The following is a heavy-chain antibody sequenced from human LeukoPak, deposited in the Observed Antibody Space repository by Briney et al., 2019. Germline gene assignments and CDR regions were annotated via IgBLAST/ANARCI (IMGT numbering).Heavy chain of an antibody. CDR2: IIPIFGSA. D-gene: IGHD5-12*01. Sequence: WASVTVSCKASGGTFSSYAISWVRQAPGQGLEWMGGIIPIFGSANYAQKFQGRVTITADESTSTAYMELSSLRSADTAVYYCARVVPTTLMNYFDYWGQGTRVTVSS. CDR1: GGTFSSYA. CDR3: ARVVPTTLMNYFDY. V-gene: IGHV1-69*13. J-gene: IGHJ4*02.